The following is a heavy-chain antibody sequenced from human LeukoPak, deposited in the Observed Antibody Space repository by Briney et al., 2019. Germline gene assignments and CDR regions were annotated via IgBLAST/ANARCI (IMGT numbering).Heavy chain of an antibody. CDR2: IYYSGST. Sequence: SETLSHTCTVSGGSISTYYWSWIRQPPGKGLEWIGYIYYSGSTNYNPSLKSRVTISVDTSKNQFSLRLSSVTAADTAVYYCARDHGSNDAFDIWGQGTMVTVSS. CDR1: GGSISTYY. V-gene: IGHV4-59*01. J-gene: IGHJ3*02. CDR3: ARDHGSNDAFDI. D-gene: IGHD3-22*01.